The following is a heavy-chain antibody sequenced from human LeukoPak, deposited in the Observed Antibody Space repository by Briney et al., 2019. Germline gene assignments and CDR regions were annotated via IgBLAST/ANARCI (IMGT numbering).Heavy chain of an antibody. CDR1: GYTFTSYY. Sequence: GASVKVSCKASGYTFTSYYMHWVRQAPGQGLEWMGIINPSGGSTSYAQKFQGRVTMTRDMSTSTVYMELSSLRSEDTAVYYCARGIGYRETRGGGYYFDYWGQGTLVTVSS. CDR3: ARGIGYRETRGGGYYFDY. CDR2: INPSGGST. V-gene: IGHV1-46*01. D-gene: IGHD6-13*01. J-gene: IGHJ4*02.